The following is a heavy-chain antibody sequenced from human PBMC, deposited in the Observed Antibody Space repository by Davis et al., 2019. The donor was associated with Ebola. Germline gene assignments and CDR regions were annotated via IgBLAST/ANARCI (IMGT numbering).Heavy chain of an antibody. CDR1: GFTFSDYY. V-gene: IGHV3-11*04. Sequence: PGGSLRLSCEVSGFTFSDYYMSWIRQTPGKGLEWLSYISNTDNKIQYADSVKGRFTISRDNAENSLFLQMNSLRAEDTAVYYCARAASTYYGLGSYYSDYWGQGTLVTVSS. CDR3: ARAASTYYGLGSYYSDY. D-gene: IGHD3-10*01. J-gene: IGHJ4*01. CDR2: ISNTDNKI.